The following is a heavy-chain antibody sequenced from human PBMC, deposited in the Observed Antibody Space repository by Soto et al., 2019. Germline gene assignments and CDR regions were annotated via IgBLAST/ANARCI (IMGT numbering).Heavy chain of an antibody. V-gene: IGHV1-69*12. Sequence: QVQLVQSGAEVKKPGSSVKVSCKASGGTFSSYAISWVRQAPGQGLEWMGGIIPIFGTANYAQKFQGRVTITGEESTSTAYMERSSLRSEDTAVYYCARVPPYDSSGYFDYWGQGTLGTVSS. CDR2: IIPIFGTA. CDR3: ARVPPYDSSGYFDY. J-gene: IGHJ4*02. CDR1: GGTFSSYA. D-gene: IGHD3-22*01.